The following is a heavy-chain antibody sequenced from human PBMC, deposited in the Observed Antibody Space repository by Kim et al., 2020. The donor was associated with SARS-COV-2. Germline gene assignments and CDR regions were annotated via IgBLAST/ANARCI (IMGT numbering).Heavy chain of an antibody. J-gene: IGHJ4*02. V-gene: IGHV3-23*01. CDR3: MKGGWGWIWDH. Sequence: GGSLRLSCTTSGFTFTGYAMSWVRQAPGKGLEWVSGMDGSDGTTYYVDSVKGRFTISRDNSKNTLYLQMNSLRADDTAVYYCMKGGWGWIWDHWGQGTRVTVSS. CDR2: MDGSDGTT. D-gene: IGHD2-2*03. CDR1: GFTFTGYA.